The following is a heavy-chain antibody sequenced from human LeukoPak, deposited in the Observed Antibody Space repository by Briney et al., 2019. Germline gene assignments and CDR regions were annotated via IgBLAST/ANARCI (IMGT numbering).Heavy chain of an antibody. J-gene: IGHJ5*02. CDR3: ARAEILYYDSSGYFNWFDP. Sequence: SETLSLTCTVSGGSISSGGYYWSWIRQHPGKGLEWIGYIYYSGSTYYNPSLKSRVTISVDTSKNQFSLRLSSVTAADTAVYYCARAEILYYDSSGYFNWFDPWGQGTLVTVSS. CDR2: IYYSGST. D-gene: IGHD3-22*01. V-gene: IGHV4-31*03. CDR1: GGSISSGGYY.